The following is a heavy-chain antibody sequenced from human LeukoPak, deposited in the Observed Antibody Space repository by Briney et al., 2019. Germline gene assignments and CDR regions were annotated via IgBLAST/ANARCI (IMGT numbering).Heavy chain of an antibody. CDR2: ISAYNGNT. V-gene: IGHV1-18*01. CDR1: GYTFTSYG. CDR3: ARDRNIVVVPAARRYYYYYMDV. D-gene: IGHD2-2*01. Sequence: ASVKVPCKASGYTFTSYGISWVRQAPGQGLEWMGWISAYNGNTNYAQKLQGRVTMTTDTSTSTAYMELRSLRSDDTAVYYCARDRNIVVVPAARRYYYYYMDVWGKGTTVTVSS. J-gene: IGHJ6*03.